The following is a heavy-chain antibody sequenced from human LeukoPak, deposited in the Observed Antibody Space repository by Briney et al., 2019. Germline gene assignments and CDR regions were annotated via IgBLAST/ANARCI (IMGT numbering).Heavy chain of an antibody. V-gene: IGHV3-7*01. J-gene: IGHJ6*03. D-gene: IGHD3-22*01. CDR1: GFTFSSYW. CDR3: AREVEYYDSSGFIDYYYYYMDV. Sequence: GGSLRLSCAASGFTFSSYWMSWVRQAPGKGLEWVANIKQDGSEKYYVDSVKGRFTISRDNAKNSLYLQMNSLRAEDTAVYYCAREVEYYDSSGFIDYYYYYMDVWGKGTTVTVSS. CDR2: IKQDGSEK.